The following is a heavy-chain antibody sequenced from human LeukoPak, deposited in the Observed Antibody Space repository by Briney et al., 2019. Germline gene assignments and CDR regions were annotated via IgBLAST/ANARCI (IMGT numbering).Heavy chain of an antibody. V-gene: IGHV3-74*01. CDR2: ISSDGRST. CDR1: GFTFSDHY. Sequence: GGSLRLSCAASGFTFSDHYMDWVRQAPGKGLVWVSVISSDGRSTIYVDSVKGRFTISRDNAKSSLYLQTSRLTAEDTGVYYCAAGSGWLIDSWGQGTLVTVSS. D-gene: IGHD6-19*01. J-gene: IGHJ4*02. CDR3: AAGSGWLIDS.